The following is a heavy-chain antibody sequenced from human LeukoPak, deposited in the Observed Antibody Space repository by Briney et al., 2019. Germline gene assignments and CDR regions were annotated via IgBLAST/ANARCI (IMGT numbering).Heavy chain of an antibody. CDR2: IYYSGST. D-gene: IGHD1-14*01. CDR1: GGSISSSSYY. CDR3: ARKESRGNWFDP. Sequence: PSETLSLTCTVSGGSISSSSYYWGWIRQPPGKGLEWIGSIYYSGSTYYNPSLKSRVTISVDTSKNQFSLKLSSVTAADTAVYYCARKESRGNWFDPWGQGTLVTVSS. J-gene: IGHJ5*02. V-gene: IGHV4-39*07.